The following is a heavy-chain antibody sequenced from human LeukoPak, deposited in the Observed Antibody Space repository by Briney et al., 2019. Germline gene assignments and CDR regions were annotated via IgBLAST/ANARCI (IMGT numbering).Heavy chain of an antibody. CDR1: GFAFRFYA. CDR3: AKPISGGLAVIADWFDP. D-gene: IGHD6-19*01. J-gene: IGHJ5*01. CDR2: INANSGTT. V-gene: IGHV3-23*01. Sequence: GGSLRLSCAASGFAFRFYARTCLRQPPGKGLEWVSTINANSGTTSYAASVRGRFTISRDNSKNTLYLQVNSLRADDTAVYYCAKPISGGLAVIADWFDPWGQGPLVVVSS.